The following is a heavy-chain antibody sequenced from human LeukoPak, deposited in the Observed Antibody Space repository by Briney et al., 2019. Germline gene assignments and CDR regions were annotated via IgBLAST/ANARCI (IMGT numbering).Heavy chain of an antibody. Sequence: SETLSLSCTVSRGATTSYFRSSIRQPAGKGLEWIGRIYTSGSTNYNPSLKSRVTISVDKSKNQFSLKLSSVTAADTAVYYCAGANWGDPSDQVTPVTVSS. CDR3: AGANWGDP. J-gene: IGHJ5*02. CDR1: RGATTSYF. V-gene: IGHV4-4*07. CDR2: IYTSGST.